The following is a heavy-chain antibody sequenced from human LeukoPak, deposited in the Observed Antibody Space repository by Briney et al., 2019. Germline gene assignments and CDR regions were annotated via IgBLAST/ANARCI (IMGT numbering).Heavy chain of an antibody. J-gene: IGHJ4*02. CDR3: ARRERYCSSTSCYSYFDY. CDR1: GGSISSYY. Sequence: SETPSLTCTVSGGSISSYYWSWIRQPPGKGLEWIGYIYHSGSTNYNPSLKSRVTISVDTSKNQFSLKLSSVTAADTAVYYCARRERYCSSTSCYSYFDYWGQGTLVTVSS. D-gene: IGHD2-2*02. CDR2: IYHSGST. V-gene: IGHV4-59*01.